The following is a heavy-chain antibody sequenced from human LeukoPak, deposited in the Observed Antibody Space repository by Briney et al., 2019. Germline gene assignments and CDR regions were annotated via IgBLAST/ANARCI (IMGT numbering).Heavy chain of an antibody. J-gene: IGHJ4*02. CDR1: GGSISSYY. CDR3: ARGLMTADFDY. Sequence: RASETLSLTCAVSGGSISSYYWSWIRQPPGKGLEWIGYIYYSGSTNYNPSLKSRVTISVDTSKNQFSLKLSSVTAADTAVYYCARGLMTADFDYWGQGTLVTVSS. V-gene: IGHV4-59*01. D-gene: IGHD2-2*01. CDR2: IYYSGST.